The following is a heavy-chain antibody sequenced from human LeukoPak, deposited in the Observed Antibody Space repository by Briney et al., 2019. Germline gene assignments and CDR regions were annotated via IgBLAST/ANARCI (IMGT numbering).Heavy chain of an antibody. V-gene: IGHV4-39*01. CDR2: THYRGSN. CDR3: ARLEAY. CDR1: GGPISSSRYF. J-gene: IGHJ4*02. Sequence: PSETLSLTCTVSGGPISSSRYFWGWIRQPPGKGLEWIESTHYRGSNYYNPSLKSRVTISVDTSKNQFSRKLSSVTAADTAVYYCARLEAYWGQGTLVTVSS. D-gene: IGHD3-3*01.